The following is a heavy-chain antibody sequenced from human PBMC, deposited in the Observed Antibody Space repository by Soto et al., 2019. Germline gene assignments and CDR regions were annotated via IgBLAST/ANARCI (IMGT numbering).Heavy chain of an antibody. CDR3: ARHSYGDSEYYFDY. J-gene: IGHJ4*02. CDR2: IYYSGST. V-gene: IGHV4-59*08. CDR1: GGSISSYY. Sequence: QVQLQESGPGLAKPSETLSLTCTVSGGSISSYYWSWIRQPPGKGLEWIGYIYYSGSTNYNPSLKSRVTISVDTSKNQFSLKLSSVTAADTAVYYCARHSYGDSEYYFDYWGQGTLVTVSS. D-gene: IGHD4-17*01.